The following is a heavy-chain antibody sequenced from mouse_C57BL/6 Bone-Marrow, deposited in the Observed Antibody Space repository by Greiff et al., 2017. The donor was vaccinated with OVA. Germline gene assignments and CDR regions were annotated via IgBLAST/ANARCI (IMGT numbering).Heavy chain of an antibody. Sequence: EVQLQQSGPELVKPGASVKISCKASGYTFTDYYMNWVKQSHGKSLEWIGDINPNNGGTSYNQKFKGKATLTVDKSSSTAYMELRSLTSEDSAVYYCASEPFYYGSSLGYFDVWGTGTTVTVSS. J-gene: IGHJ1*03. CDR1: GYTFTDYY. D-gene: IGHD1-1*01. V-gene: IGHV1-26*01. CDR3: ASEPFYYGSSLGYFDV. CDR2: INPNNGGT.